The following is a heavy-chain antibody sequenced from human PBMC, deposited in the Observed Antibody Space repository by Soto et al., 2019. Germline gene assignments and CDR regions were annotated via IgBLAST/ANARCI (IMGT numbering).Heavy chain of an antibody. V-gene: IGHV1-2*04. J-gene: IGHJ6*03. D-gene: IGHD4-17*01. CDR1: GYTFTGYY. CDR3: ARDLAYGDQYYYMDV. Sequence: ASVKVSCKASGYTFTGYYMHWVRQAPGQGLEWMGWINPNSGGTNYAQKFQGWVTMTRDTSISTAYMELSRLRSDDTAVYYCARDLAYGDQYYYMDVWGKGTTVTVSS. CDR2: INPNSGGT.